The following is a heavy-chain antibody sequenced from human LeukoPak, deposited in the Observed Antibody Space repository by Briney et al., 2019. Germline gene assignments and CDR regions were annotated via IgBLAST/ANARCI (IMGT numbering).Heavy chain of an antibody. CDR2: IYYSGST. CDR1: GYSISSGYY. CDR3: ARGHGGFDY. V-gene: IGHV4-38-2*02. D-gene: IGHD4-23*01. Sequence: SETLSLTCTVSGYSISSGYYWGWIRQPPGKGLEWIGSIYYSGSTYYNPSLKSRVTISVDTSKDQFSLKLSSVTAADTAVYYCARGHGGFDYWGQGTLVTVSS. J-gene: IGHJ4*02.